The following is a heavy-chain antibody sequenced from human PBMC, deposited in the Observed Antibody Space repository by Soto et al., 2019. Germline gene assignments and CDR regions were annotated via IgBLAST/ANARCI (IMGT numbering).Heavy chain of an antibody. J-gene: IGHJ4*02. D-gene: IGHD2-15*01. Sequence: QVQLVQSGAEVKKPGSSLKVSCKVFGETLNSNPIGWVRQAPGQGLEWVGGIVPLSDRTNYAQELQGRVTVNADGYTSTVYMELSNLKSDDTAVYYCARKSGRDCHSGGGCFSLDVWGQGSLITVSS. CDR3: ARKSGRDCHSGGGCFSLDV. CDR2: IVPLSDRT. V-gene: IGHV1-69*19. CDR1: GETLNSNP.